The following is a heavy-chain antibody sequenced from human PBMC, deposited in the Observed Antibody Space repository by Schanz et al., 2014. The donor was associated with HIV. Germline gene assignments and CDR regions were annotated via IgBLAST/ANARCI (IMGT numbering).Heavy chain of an antibody. Sequence: QVQLVQSGAEVKKPGSSVKVSCRASGGTFSIYAINWVRQAPGQGLEWMGGIIPLLGTTNYAQNLRGRVIITADESMSTAYMELRSLRSEDTAVYYCARGLGDSSSSEPFDIWGQGTKVTVSS. CDR2: IIPLLGTT. CDR1: GGTFSIYA. D-gene: IGHD6-6*01. J-gene: IGHJ3*02. V-gene: IGHV1-69*01. CDR3: ARGLGDSSSSEPFDI.